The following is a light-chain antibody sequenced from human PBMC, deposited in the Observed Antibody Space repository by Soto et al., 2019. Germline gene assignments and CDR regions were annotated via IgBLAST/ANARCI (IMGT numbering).Light chain of an antibody. CDR2: DVS. Sequence: QSALTQPRSVSGSPGQSVTISCTGTSSDVGGYNYVSWYQQNPGKAPKLMIYDVSKRPSGVPDRFSGSKSGNTASLTISGLLAEDEADYYCCSYSPSYTVGVFGTGTKLTVL. CDR1: SSDVGGYNY. V-gene: IGLV2-11*01. J-gene: IGLJ1*01. CDR3: CSYSPSYTVGV.